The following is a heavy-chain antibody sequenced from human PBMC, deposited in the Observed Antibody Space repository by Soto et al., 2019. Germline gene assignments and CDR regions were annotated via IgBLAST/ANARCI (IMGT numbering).Heavy chain of an antibody. V-gene: IGHV4-39*01. D-gene: IGHD2-21*01. Sequence: QLQLRESGPGLLKPSETLPLTCTVSGGSITDSGYYWGWIRQPPGKGLEWIGSLYYGRTTYYNPSLLSRVTISIDTSSSQFSLTLTSVTAADTAVYYCVRHSDSDCGPRECAFHIWGQGTMVTVSS. CDR1: GGSITDSGYY. CDR2: LYYGRTT. CDR3: VRHSDSDCGPRECAFHI. J-gene: IGHJ3*02.